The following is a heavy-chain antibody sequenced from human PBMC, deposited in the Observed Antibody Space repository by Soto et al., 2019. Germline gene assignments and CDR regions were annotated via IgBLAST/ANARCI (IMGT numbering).Heavy chain of an antibody. CDR3: ARDITKGACYLDY. V-gene: IGHV3-7*01. CDR2: INEDGSVK. Sequence: EVQLVESGGGLVQPGGSLRLSCAASGFTVSSYWMTWVRQAPGRGLEWVANINEDGSVKGYVDAVKGRFTISRDTARHALNLQMNSLRAEDTAVYYCARDITKGACYLDYWGQGTLVTVSS. CDR1: GFTVSSYW. D-gene: IGHD1-20*01. J-gene: IGHJ4*02.